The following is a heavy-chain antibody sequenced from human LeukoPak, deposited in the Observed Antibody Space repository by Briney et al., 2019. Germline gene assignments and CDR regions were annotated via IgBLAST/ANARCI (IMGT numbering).Heavy chain of an antibody. CDR2: IYPGDSHP. D-gene: IGHD6-6*01. CDR3: ARRGGQYSSSPWSAFDI. CDR1: GYSFTSYL. Sequence: GESLKISFQGSGYSFTSYLIGWVRQMPGKGLEWMWIIYPGDSHPRYSPSFQGQVTISADKSISTAYLQSSSLKASDTAMYYCARRGGQYSSSPWSAFDIWGQGTMVTVSS. J-gene: IGHJ3*02. V-gene: IGHV5-51*01.